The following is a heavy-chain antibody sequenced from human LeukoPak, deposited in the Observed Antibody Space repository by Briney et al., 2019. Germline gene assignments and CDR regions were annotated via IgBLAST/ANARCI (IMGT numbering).Heavy chain of an antibody. CDR3: ARDETIFGVVANYGMDV. CDR1: GFTFSSYW. D-gene: IGHD3-3*01. Sequence: PPGGSLRLSCAASGFTFSSYWMSWVRQAPGKGLEWVANIEQDGSEKYYVDSVKGRFTISRDNAKNSLYLQMNSLRAEDTAVYYCARDETIFGVVANYGMDVWGQGTTVTVSS. CDR2: IEQDGSEK. J-gene: IGHJ6*02. V-gene: IGHV3-7*03.